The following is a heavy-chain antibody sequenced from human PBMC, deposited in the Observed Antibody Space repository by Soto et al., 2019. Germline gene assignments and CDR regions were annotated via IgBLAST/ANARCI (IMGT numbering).Heavy chain of an antibody. CDR3: ARDGWQMVRGVSISGGMDV. V-gene: IGHV4-30-4*01. Sequence: QVQLQESGPGLVRPSQTLSLTCTVSGGSISSGDYYWSWIRQPPGKGLEWIGYISYSGSAYYNPSLKSRFTISRDTSKKQFSLNLRSVTAADTAVYYCARDGWQMVRGVSISGGMDVWGQGTTVTVSS. J-gene: IGHJ6*02. CDR1: GGSISSGDYY. D-gene: IGHD3-10*01. CDR2: ISYSGSA.